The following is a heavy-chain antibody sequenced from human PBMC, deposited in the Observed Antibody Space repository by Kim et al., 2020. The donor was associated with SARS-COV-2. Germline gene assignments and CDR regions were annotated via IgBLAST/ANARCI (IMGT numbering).Heavy chain of an antibody. Sequence: NYAQKFQGRVTITADESTSAAYMELSSLRSEDTAVYYCARDDYGGNAIDPWGQGTLVTVSS. V-gene: IGHV1-69*01. D-gene: IGHD4-17*01. J-gene: IGHJ5*02. CDR3: ARDDYGGNAIDP.